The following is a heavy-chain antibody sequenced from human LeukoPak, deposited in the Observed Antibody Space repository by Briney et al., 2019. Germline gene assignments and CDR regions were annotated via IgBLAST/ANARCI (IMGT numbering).Heavy chain of an antibody. J-gene: IGHJ4*02. CDR3: TRDPTTGYSYGYGDY. V-gene: IGHV3-49*05. Sequence: KSGGSLRLSCTASGFTFGDYAMSWFRQAPGKGLEWVGFIKSKAYGGTTEYAASVKGRFTISRDDSKSIAYLQMNSLKTEDTAVYYCTRDPTTGYSYGYGDYWGQGTLVTVSS. CDR2: IKSKAYGGTT. CDR1: GFTFGDYA. D-gene: IGHD5-18*01.